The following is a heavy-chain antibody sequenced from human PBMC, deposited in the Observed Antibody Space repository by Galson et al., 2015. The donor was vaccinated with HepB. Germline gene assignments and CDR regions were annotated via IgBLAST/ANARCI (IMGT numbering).Heavy chain of an antibody. V-gene: IGHV3-74*01. J-gene: IGHJ3*02. CDR2: IASGSDRFEP. CDR3: ARGGWEHGFDI. Sequence: GLMWVSRIASGSDRFEPTYADSVKGRFTVSRDNAKNTLYLQLNSLRAEDTAIYYCARGGWEHGFDIWGQGTMVTVSS. D-gene: IGHD1-26*01.